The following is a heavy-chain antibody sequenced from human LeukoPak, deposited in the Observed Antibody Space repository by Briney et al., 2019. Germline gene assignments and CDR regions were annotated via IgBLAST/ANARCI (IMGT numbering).Heavy chain of an antibody. CDR1: GFTFSSYA. V-gene: IGHV3-23*01. J-gene: IGHJ4*02. CDR3: AKRFLGGYDILTGYYNVGNYFDY. CDR2: ISGSGGST. Sequence: PGGSLRLSCAASGFTFSSYAMSWVRQAPGKGLEWVSAISGSGGSTYYADSVKGRFTISRDNSKNTLYLQMNSLRAEDTAVYYCAKRFLGGYDILTGYYNVGNYFDYWGQGTLVTVSS. D-gene: IGHD3-9*01.